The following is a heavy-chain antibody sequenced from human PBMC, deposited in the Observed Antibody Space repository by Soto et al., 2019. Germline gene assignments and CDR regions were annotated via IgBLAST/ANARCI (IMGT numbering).Heavy chain of an antibody. V-gene: IGHV4-59*01. D-gene: IGHD6-19*01. CDR3: ARDKDSSGWEHRFDP. Sequence: SETLSLTCTVSGGSISSYYWSWIRQPPGKGLEWIGYIYYSGSTNYNPSLKSRVTISVDTSKNQFSLKLSSVTAADTAVYYCARDKDSSGWEHRFDPWGQGTLVTVSS. CDR2: IYYSGST. J-gene: IGHJ5*02. CDR1: GGSISSYY.